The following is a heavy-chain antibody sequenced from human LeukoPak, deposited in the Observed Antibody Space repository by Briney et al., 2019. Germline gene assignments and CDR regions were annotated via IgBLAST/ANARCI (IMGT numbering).Heavy chain of an antibody. CDR1: GFTFSNHG. D-gene: IGHD3-10*01. J-gene: IGHJ4*02. Sequence: GGTLRLSCAASGFTFSNHGMNWVRQAPGKGLEWVSGISPSGDITYYADSVKGRFTISRDNSKNTLYLEVISLTAEDTAVYYCAKDNAWLRFGEWSQGTLVTVSS. CDR3: AKDNAWLRFGE. V-gene: IGHV3-23*01. CDR2: ISPSGDIT.